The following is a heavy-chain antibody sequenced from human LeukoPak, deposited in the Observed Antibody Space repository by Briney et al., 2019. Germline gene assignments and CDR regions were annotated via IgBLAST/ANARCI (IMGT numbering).Heavy chain of an antibody. D-gene: IGHD3-9*01. V-gene: IGHV3-15*07. CDR2: IKSKTDGGTT. CDR1: GFIFSNAW. CDR3: TTVYLTGEGNDY. Sequence: PGGSLRLSCAASGFIFSNAWMNWVRQAPGKGLEWVGRIKSKTDGGTTDYAAPVKGRFIISRDDSKNTLYPQMNSLKTEDTALYYCTTVYLTGEGNDYWGQGTLVTVSS. J-gene: IGHJ4*02.